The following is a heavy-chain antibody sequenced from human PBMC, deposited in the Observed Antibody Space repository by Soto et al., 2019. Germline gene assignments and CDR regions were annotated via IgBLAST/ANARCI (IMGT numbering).Heavy chain of an antibody. D-gene: IGHD3-10*01. Sequence: GGSLRLSCSASGFSINAYTMGWVRLSAGRGLEWVATTYSSGTGTAFADSVTGRFSISRDNSRNQVSLQMDSLRVDDTAQYYCARDRQPDGIWTFGYWGRGVLVTVS. V-gene: IGHV3-23*05. J-gene: IGHJ4*02. CDR1: GFSINAYT. CDR3: ARDRQPDGIWTFGY. CDR2: TYSSGTGT.